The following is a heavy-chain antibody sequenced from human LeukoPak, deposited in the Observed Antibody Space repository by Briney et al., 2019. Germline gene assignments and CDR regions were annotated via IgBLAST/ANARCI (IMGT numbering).Heavy chain of an antibody. CDR3: ARFGSSRRSYKGDY. V-gene: IGHV5-51*01. J-gene: IGHJ4*02. CDR1: GYSFNTYW. Sequence: GESLKISCKASGYSFNTYWIGWVRQMPGKGLEWMGIIYPGDSDTRYSPSFQGQVTISADKSISTAYLQWSSLKASDTAMYYCARFGSSRRSYKGDYWGQGTLVTVSS. D-gene: IGHD1-26*01. CDR2: IYPGDSDT.